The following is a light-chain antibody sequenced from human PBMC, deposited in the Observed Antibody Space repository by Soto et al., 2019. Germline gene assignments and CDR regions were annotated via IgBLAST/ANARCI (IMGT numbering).Light chain of an antibody. J-gene: IGLJ1*01. V-gene: IGLV1-47*01. Sequence: QSVLTQPPSASGTPGQRVTISCSGSRSNIGNNYVCWYHQVPGTARKLVIYKNYQRPSGVPDRFSGAKACTSASLAISGVRSEDQAECYWTALDDSLSRLHVFGPETKVTVL. CDR1: RSNIGNNY. CDR2: KNY. CDR3: TALDDSLSRLHV.